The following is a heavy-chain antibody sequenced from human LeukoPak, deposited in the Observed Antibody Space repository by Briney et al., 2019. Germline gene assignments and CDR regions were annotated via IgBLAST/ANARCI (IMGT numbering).Heavy chain of an antibody. D-gene: IGHD2-15*01. CDR1: GFTFDTYG. CDR3: ARDRMGGSFDY. CDR2: ITGGSNTI. J-gene: IGHJ4*02. V-gene: IGHV3-48*01. Sequence: GGSLRLSCAACGFTFDTYGMNWVRQAPGKGLEWVSFITGGSNTIYYADSVKGRFTISRDNAKNSLYLQMNSLRVEDTAVYYCARDRMGGSFDYWGQGTLVTVSS.